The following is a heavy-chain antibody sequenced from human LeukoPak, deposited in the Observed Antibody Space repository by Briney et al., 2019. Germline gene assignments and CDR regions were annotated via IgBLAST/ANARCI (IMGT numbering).Heavy chain of an antibody. J-gene: IGHJ6*02. Sequence: SETLSLTCAVYGGSFSGYYWSWIRQPPGKGLEWIGEINHSGSTNYNPSLKSRVTISVDTSKNHFSLKLSSVTAADTAVYYCARGPRIAAAGTGYYYYGMDVWGQGTTVTVSS. CDR3: ARGPRIAAAGTGYYYYGMDV. CDR2: INHSGST. CDR1: GGSFSGYY. D-gene: IGHD6-13*01. V-gene: IGHV4-34*01.